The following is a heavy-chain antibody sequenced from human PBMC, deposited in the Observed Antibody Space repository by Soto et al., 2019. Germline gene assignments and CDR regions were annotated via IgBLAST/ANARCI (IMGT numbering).Heavy chain of an antibody. J-gene: IGHJ4*02. CDR1: GGSISSGGYY. CDR3: ARHYDSSGYNFDY. CDR2: IYYSGST. D-gene: IGHD3-22*01. V-gene: IGHV4-31*03. Sequence: QVQLQESGPGLVKPSQTLSLTCTVSGGSISSGGYYWSWIRQHPGKGLEWIGYIYYSGSTYYNPSLKRRVTISVDTSKNQFSLKLSSVTAADTAVYYCARHYDSSGYNFDYWGQGTLVTVSS.